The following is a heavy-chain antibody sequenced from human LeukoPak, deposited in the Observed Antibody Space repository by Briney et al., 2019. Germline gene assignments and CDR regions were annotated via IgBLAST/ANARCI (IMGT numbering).Heavy chain of an antibody. Sequence: KTSETLSLTCTVSGGSISSSSYYWSWIRQPPGKGLEWIGYIYYSGSTSYNPSLKSRVTISVDTSKNQFSLKLSSVTAADTAVYYCARHALFVDYYMDVWGKGTTVTVSS. CDR1: GGSISSSSYY. V-gene: IGHV4-61*01. D-gene: IGHD2-21*01. CDR3: ARHALFVDYYMDV. J-gene: IGHJ6*03. CDR2: IYYSGST.